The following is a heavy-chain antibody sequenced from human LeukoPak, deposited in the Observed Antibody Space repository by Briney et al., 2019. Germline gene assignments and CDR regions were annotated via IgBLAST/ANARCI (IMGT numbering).Heavy chain of an antibody. D-gene: IGHD2-21*02. CDR3: ARAASCGGDCSSSYLQH. Sequence: GGSLRLSCAVSGFTFSRYSMNWVRQAPGKGLVWVSRINSDGSSTTYADSVKGRFTISRDNAKNTLYLQMNSLRAEDMAVYYCARAASCGGDCSSSYLQHWGQGTLVTVSS. J-gene: IGHJ1*01. CDR2: INSDGSST. CDR1: GFTFSRYS. V-gene: IGHV3-74*01.